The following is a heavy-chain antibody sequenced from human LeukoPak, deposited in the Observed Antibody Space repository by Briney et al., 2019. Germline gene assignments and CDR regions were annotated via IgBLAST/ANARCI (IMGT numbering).Heavy chain of an antibody. V-gene: IGHV7-4-1*02. J-gene: IGHJ4*02. Sequence: ASVKVSCKASGYTFTGYYMHWVRQAPGQGLEWMGWINTNTGNPTYAQGFTGRFVFSLDTSVSTAYLQISSLKAEDTAVYYCAEWNYYDSSGYYRLRDYWGQGTLVTVSS. D-gene: IGHD3-22*01. CDR3: AEWNYYDSSGYYRLRDY. CDR1: GYTFTGYY. CDR2: INTNTGNP.